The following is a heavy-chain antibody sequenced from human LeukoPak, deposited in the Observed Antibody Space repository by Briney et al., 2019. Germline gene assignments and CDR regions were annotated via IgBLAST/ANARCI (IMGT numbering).Heavy chain of an antibody. V-gene: IGHV4-31*02. D-gene: IGHD5-18*01. CDR3: ARAPRDTNSWYYFDY. Sequence: SETLSLTCTVSGGSISSGDYYWSWIRQHPGKGLEWIGYIYYGGDTYYNPSLKSRVTISVDTSKNKFSLKLSSVTAADTAVYYCARAPRDTNSWYYFDYWGQGTLVSVSS. CDR1: GGSISSGDYY. CDR2: IYYGGDT. J-gene: IGHJ4*02.